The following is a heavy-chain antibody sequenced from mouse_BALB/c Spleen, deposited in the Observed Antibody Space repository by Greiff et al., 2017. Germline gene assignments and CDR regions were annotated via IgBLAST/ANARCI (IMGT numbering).Heavy chain of an antibody. CDR2: ISNGGGST. CDR1: GFTFSSYT. V-gene: IGHV5-12-2*01. Sequence: EVKLMESGGGLVQPGGSLKLSCAASGFTFSSYTMSWVRQTPEKRLEWVAYISNGGGSTYYPDTVKGRFTISRDNAKNTLYLQMSSLKSEDTAMYSSARQGLQGYAMDYWGQGTSVTVSS. J-gene: IGHJ4*01. CDR3: ARQGLQGYAMDY. D-gene: IGHD2-10*01.